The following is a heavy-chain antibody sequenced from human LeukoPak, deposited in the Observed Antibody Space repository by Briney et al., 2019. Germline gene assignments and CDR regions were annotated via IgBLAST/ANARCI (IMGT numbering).Heavy chain of an antibody. CDR1: GVSISSGGYY. J-gene: IGHJ3*02. D-gene: IGHD3-22*01. CDR3: ARVFDGPITMIVVEGDAFDI. V-gene: IGHV4-31*03. Sequence: SQTLSLTCTVSGVSISSGGYYWSWIRQHPGKGLEWIGYIYYSGSTYYNPSLKSRVTISVDTSKNQFSLKLSSVTAADTAVYYCARVFDGPITMIVVEGDAFDIWGQGTMVTVSS. CDR2: IYYSGST.